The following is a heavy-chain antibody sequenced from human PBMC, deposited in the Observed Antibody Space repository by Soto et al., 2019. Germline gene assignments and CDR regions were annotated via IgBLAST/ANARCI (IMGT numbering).Heavy chain of an antibody. Sequence: PGGSLRLSXAASGFTFSSYSMNWVRQAPGKGLEWVSSISSSSSYIYYADSVKGRFTISRDNAKNSLYLQMNSLRAEDTAVYYCARDPCSGGSCYSSPAFDIWGRGTMVTVSS. CDR2: ISSSSSYI. D-gene: IGHD2-15*01. CDR3: ARDPCSGGSCYSSPAFDI. J-gene: IGHJ3*02. V-gene: IGHV3-21*01. CDR1: GFTFSSYS.